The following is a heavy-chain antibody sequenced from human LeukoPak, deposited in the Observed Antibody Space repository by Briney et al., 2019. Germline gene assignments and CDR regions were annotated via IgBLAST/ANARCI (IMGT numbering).Heavy chain of an antibody. CDR3: AKGGKWDVTPFDY. CDR1: GFTFSHYW. J-gene: IGHJ4*02. D-gene: IGHD1-26*01. CDR2: ISGGGGST. Sequence: PGGSLRLSCVVSGFTFSHYWMNWVRQAPGKGLEWVSTISGGGGSTYYADSVKGRFTISRDNSKNTLYLQVNSLRAEDTAVYYCAKGGKWDVTPFDYWGQGTLVTVSS. V-gene: IGHV3-23*01.